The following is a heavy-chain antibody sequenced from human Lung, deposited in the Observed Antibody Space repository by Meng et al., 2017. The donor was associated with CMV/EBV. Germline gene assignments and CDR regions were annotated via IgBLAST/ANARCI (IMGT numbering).Heavy chain of an antibody. J-gene: IGHJ6*02. CDR1: GFTFSSYG. V-gene: IGHV3-30*02. D-gene: IGHD5-18*01. CDR2: IRYDGKNK. CDR3: AKADGYRYGNYYYYGMDT. Sequence: GGSLRLXCAASGFTFSSYGTHWVRQAPGKGLEWVAFIRYDGKNKYYADSVKGRFTISRDNSKNTLYLQMNSLRAEDTAVYYCAKADGYRYGNYYYYGMDTWXQGTXVTVSS.